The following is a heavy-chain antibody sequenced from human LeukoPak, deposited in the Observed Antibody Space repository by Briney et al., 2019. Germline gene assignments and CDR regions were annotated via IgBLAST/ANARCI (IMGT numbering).Heavy chain of an antibody. CDR3: ARDGRCSGGSCYQYYYYGMDV. CDR1: GYTFTSYG. V-gene: IGHV1-18*01. J-gene: IGHJ6*02. CDR2: ISAYNGNT. Sequence: ASVKVSCKASGYTFTSYGISWVRQAPGQGLEWMGWISAYNGNTNYAQKLQGRVTMTTDTSTSTAYIELRSLRSDDTAVYYCARDGRCSGGSCYQYYYYGMDVWGQGTTVTVSS. D-gene: IGHD2-15*01.